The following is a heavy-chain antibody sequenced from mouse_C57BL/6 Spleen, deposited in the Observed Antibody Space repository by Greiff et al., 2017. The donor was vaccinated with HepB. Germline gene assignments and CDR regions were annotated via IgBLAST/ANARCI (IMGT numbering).Heavy chain of an antibody. CDR2: ISYDGSN. Sequence: EVKLMESGPGLVKPSQSLSLTCSVTGYSITSGYYWNWIRQFPGNKLEWMGYISYDGSNNYNPSLKNRISITRDTSKNQFFLKLNSVTTEDTATYYCAKGEGRSSPHWYFDVWGTGTTVTVSS. V-gene: IGHV3-6*01. CDR1: GYSITSGYY. D-gene: IGHD1-1*01. J-gene: IGHJ1*03. CDR3: AKGEGRSSPHWYFDV.